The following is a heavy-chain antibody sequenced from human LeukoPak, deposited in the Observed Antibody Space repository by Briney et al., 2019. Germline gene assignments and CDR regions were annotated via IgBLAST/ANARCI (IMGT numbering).Heavy chain of an antibody. CDR2: ISHSGST. J-gene: IGHJ4*02. D-gene: IGHD2-15*01. V-gene: IGHV4-34*01. CDR3: ARTGRGYCSGGSCRNFDY. CDR1: GGSFSGYY. Sequence: SETLSLTCAVYGGSFSGYYWSWIRQPPGKGLEWIGEISHSGSTNYNPSLKSRVTISVDTSKNQFSLKLSSVTAADTAVYYCARTGRGYCSGGSCRNFDYWGQGTLVTVSS.